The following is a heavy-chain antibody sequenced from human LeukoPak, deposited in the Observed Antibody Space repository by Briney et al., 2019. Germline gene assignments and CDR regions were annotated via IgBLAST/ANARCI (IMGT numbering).Heavy chain of an antibody. J-gene: IGHJ4*02. Sequence: ASVKVSCKTSGYTFIGYYIHWVRQAPGQGLEWMGWINPNSGGTRYAQKLQGRVTMTTDTSTSTAYMELRSLRSDDTAVYYCARHYDFWSGYPFDYWGQGTLVTVSS. CDR1: GYTFIGYY. CDR3: ARHYDFWSGYPFDY. V-gene: IGHV1-2*02. CDR2: INPNSGGT. D-gene: IGHD3-3*01.